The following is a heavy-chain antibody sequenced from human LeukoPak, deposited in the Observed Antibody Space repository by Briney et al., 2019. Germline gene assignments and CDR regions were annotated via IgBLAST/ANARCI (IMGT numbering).Heavy chain of an antibody. J-gene: IGHJ4*02. CDR3: AKETSIVGATNLDY. D-gene: IGHD1-26*01. CDR1: GFTFSSYA. CDR2: ISGSGGST. V-gene: IGHV3-23*01. Sequence: PGGSLRLSCAVSGFTFSSYAMSWVRQAPGKGLEWVSAISGSGGSTYYADSVKGRFTISRDNSKNTLYLQMNSLRAEDTAVYYCAKETSIVGATNLDYWGQGTLVTVSS.